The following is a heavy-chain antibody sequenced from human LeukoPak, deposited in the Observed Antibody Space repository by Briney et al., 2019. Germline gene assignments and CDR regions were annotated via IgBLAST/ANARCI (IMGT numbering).Heavy chain of an antibody. Sequence: SETLSLTCAVYGGSFSGYYWSWIRQPPGKGLEWIGEINHSGSTNYNPSLKSRVTISVDTSKNQFSPKLSSVTAADTAVYYCARGYPQIVVVMADAFDIWGQGTMVTVSS. V-gene: IGHV4-34*01. CDR3: ARGYPQIVVVMADAFDI. CDR1: GGSFSGYY. D-gene: IGHD3-22*01. J-gene: IGHJ3*02. CDR2: INHSGST.